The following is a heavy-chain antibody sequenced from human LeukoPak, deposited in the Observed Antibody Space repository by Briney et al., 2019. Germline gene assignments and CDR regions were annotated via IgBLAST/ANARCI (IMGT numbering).Heavy chain of an antibody. J-gene: IGHJ3*02. D-gene: IGHD3-9*01. CDR1: GGTFSSYA. CDR3: ARDSLSGYDAFDI. V-gene: IGHV1-69*04. CDR2: IIPILGIA. Sequence: SVKVSCKASGGTFSSYAISWVRQAPGQGLEWMGRIIPILGIANYAQKFQGRVTMTRDTSTSTVYMELSSLRSEDTAVYYCARDSLSGYDAFDIWGQGTMVTVSS.